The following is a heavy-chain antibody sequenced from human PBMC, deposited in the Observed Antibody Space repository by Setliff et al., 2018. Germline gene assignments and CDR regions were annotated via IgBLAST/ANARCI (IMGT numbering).Heavy chain of an antibody. V-gene: IGHV3-64*04. CDR3: TSLRGNTAILN. D-gene: IGHD5-18*01. CDR2: IGPNGGST. Sequence: PGGSLRLSCSASGFTFNTYTMHWVRQAPGKGLEYVSSIGPNGGSTYYMDSVKGRFTISRDDAKNSLYLQMNSLRAEDTAVYYCTSLRGNTAILNWGQGTLVTVSS. J-gene: IGHJ4*02. CDR1: GFTFNTYT.